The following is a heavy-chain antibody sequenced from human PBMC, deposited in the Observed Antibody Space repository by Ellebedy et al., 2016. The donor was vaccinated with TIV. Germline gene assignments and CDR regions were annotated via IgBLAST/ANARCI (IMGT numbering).Heavy chain of an antibody. CDR2: INRSGST. CDR1: GGSISSYY. D-gene: IGHD2/OR15-2a*01. V-gene: IGHV4-34*01. J-gene: IGHJ4*02. CDR3: ARHNSGYVDY. Sequence: MPSETLSLTCTVSGGSISSYYWSWIRQPPGKGLEWIGEINRSGSTNYNPSLKSRVTISVDTSKNQFSLNLRSVTAADTAVYYCARHNSGYVDYWGQGTLVTVSS.